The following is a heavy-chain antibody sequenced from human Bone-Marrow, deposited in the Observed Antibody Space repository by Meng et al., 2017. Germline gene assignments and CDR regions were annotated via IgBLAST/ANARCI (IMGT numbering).Heavy chain of an antibody. J-gene: IGHJ4*02. CDR2: ISYDGSNK. V-gene: IGHV3-30*03. D-gene: IGHD2-15*01. Sequence: GESLKISCAASGFTFSSYWMSWVRQAPGKGLEWVAVISYDGSNKYYADSVKGRFTISRDNSKNTLYLQMNSLGAEDTAVYYCARAGYCSGGSCYWPFDYWGQGTLVTVSS. CDR3: ARAGYCSGGSCYWPFDY. CDR1: GFTFSSYW.